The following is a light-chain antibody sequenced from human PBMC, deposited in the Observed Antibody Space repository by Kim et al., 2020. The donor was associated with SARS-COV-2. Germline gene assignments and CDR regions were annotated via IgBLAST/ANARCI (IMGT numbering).Light chain of an antibody. CDR2: GAS. V-gene: IGKV1-16*01. CDR1: QGISTY. J-gene: IGKJ4*01. Sequence: SAAVGDSITITCRASQGISTYLSWFQQKPGEGPQSLIYGASSLQSGVPSRFSGSGSGTDFTLTISSLHPEDLATYYCQQYDTYPLTFGGGTKVEI. CDR3: QQYDTYPLT.